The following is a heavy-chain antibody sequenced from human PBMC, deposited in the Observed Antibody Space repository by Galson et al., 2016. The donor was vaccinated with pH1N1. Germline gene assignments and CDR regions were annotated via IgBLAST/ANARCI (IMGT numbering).Heavy chain of an antibody. CDR1: GFIVTDRF. CDR2: IYPGGGT. D-gene: IGHD4-17*01. V-gene: IGHV3-53*01. CDR3: AVDTVPNGADH. J-gene: IGHJ5*02. Sequence: SLRLSCAASGFIVTDRFMSWVRQAPGKRPEWVSIIYPGGGTYYADFLEGRFTISRDTSQNMLFLHMNTLKAEDTALYYCAVDTVPNGADHWGQGTLVTVSS.